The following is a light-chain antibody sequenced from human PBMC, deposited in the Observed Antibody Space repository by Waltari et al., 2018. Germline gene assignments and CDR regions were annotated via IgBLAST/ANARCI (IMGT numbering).Light chain of an antibody. Sequence: QSVVTQPPSVSAAPGQRVTIPCSGGRSNIGNSYVCWYRQFPGTAPKLLIYEDNERPSGVPGRFSGSKSGTSATLDIPGLQAGDEADYYCGTWDSSLSGAVFGGGTHLTVL. CDR1: RSNIGNSY. CDR3: GTWDSSLSGAV. V-gene: IGLV1-51*02. J-gene: IGLJ7*01. CDR2: EDN.